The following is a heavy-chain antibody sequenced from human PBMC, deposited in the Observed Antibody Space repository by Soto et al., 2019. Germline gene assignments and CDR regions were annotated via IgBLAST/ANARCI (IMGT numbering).Heavy chain of an antibody. V-gene: IGHV3-66*01. J-gene: IGHJ5*02. Sequence: GGSLRLSCAASGFTVSSNYMSWVRQAPGKGLEWVSVIYSGGSTYYADSVKGRFTISRDNSKNTLYLQMNSLRGEDTAVYYCAREGYCSGGSCYEGPWFDPWGQGTLVTVSS. CDR3: AREGYCSGGSCYEGPWFDP. CDR2: IYSGGST. CDR1: GFTVSSNY. D-gene: IGHD2-15*01.